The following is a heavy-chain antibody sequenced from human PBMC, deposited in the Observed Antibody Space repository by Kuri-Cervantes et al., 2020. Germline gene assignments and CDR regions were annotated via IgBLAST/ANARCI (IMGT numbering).Heavy chain of an antibody. CDR2: INPNSGGT. V-gene: IGHV1-2*02. CDR1: GYTFTAYY. D-gene: IGHD3-22*01. CDR3: ATWAGYYDFRDYRYLAFCPPYDY. J-gene: IGHJ4*02. Sequence: ASVKVSCKASGYTFTAYYIHWVRQAPGQGLEWMGWINPNSGGTSYAQKFQGRVTMTRDTSITTVYLDLSRLRSDDTAVYYCATWAGYYDFRDYRYLAFCPPYDYWGQGSLVTVSS.